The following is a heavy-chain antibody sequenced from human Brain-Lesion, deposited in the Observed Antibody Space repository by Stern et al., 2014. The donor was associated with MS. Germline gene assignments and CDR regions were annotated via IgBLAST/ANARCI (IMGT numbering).Heavy chain of an antibody. D-gene: IGHD5-24*01. Sequence: VQLVESGAEVKKPGSSGKVSCKAPGAIFSGHAVSWVRQAPGQGLEWMGGIISIFRTTNYAQKFQGRVTITADESTSTVYLELSRLTSEDTAVYYCARRDKVYNYGMDVWGQGTTVIVSS. CDR3: ARRDKVYNYGMDV. J-gene: IGHJ6*02. V-gene: IGHV1-69*01. CDR1: GAIFSGHA. CDR2: IISIFRTT.